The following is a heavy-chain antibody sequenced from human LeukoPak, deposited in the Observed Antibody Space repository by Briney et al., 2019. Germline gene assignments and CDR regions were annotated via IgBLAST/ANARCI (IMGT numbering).Heavy chain of an antibody. D-gene: IGHD6-6*01. Sequence: GGSLRLSCAASGFTFSSYAMSWVRQAPGKGLEWVSAISGSGGSTYYADSVKGRFTISRDNSKNTLYLQMNSLRAEDTAVYYCAKGQYSSQSYYFDYWAREPWSPSPQ. CDR1: GFTFSSYA. V-gene: IGHV3-23*01. CDR2: ISGSGGST. CDR3: AKGQYSSQSYYFDY. J-gene: IGHJ4*02.